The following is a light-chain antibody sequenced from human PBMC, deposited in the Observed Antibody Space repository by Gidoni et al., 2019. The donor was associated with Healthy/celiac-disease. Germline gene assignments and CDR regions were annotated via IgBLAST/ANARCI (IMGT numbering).Light chain of an antibody. V-gene: IGKV3-11*01. CDR3: QQRSNWPPLT. Sequence: EIVLPQSPATLSLSPGERATLPSRASQSVSSYLAWYQQKPGQAPRLLIYDASNRATGIPARFSGSGSGTDFTLTISSLEPEDFAVYYCQQRSNWPPLTFGGGTKVEIK. CDR1: QSVSSY. J-gene: IGKJ4*01. CDR2: DAS.